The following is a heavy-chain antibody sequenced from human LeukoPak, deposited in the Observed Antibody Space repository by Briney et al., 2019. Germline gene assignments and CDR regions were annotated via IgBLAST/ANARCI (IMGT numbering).Heavy chain of an antibody. Sequence: ASVKVSCKVSGYTLTELSMHWVRQAPGKGLEWMGGFDPEDGETIYAQKFQGRVTMTEDTSTDTAYMELSSLRSEDTAVYYCATPGNGYDSTLYGMDVWGKGTTVTVSS. D-gene: IGHD5-12*01. J-gene: IGHJ6*04. CDR3: ATPGNGYDSTLYGMDV. CDR1: GYTLTELS. V-gene: IGHV1-24*01. CDR2: FDPEDGET.